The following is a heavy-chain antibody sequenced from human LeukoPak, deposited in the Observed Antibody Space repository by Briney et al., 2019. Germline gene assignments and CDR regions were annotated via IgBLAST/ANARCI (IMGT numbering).Heavy chain of an antibody. J-gene: IGHJ5*02. CDR3: AREPPDNYWFDP. V-gene: IGHV1-46*01. CDR1: AYTFTSYY. CDR2: IRPRGGST. Sequence: GASVKVSCKASAYTFTSYYIRWVRQAPGQGLEYLGMIRPRGGSTDYAQKFQGRVTMTRDTSTSTVYMELSSLRSEDTAVYFCAREPPDNYWFDPWGQGTLVTVSS. D-gene: IGHD1-14*01.